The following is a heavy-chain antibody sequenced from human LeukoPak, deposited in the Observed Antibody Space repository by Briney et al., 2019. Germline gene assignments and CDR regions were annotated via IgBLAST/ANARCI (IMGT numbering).Heavy chain of an antibody. J-gene: IGHJ3*02. CDR1: GFTFSSYG. V-gene: IGHV3-33*01. CDR3: ARGLPGDAFDI. CDR2: IWYDGSNK. Sequence: GRSLRLSCAASGFTFSSYGMHWVRQAPGKGLEWVAVIWYDGSNKYYADSVKGRFTISRDNSKNTLYLQMNSLRAEDTAVYYCARGLPGDAFDIWGQGTMVTVSS.